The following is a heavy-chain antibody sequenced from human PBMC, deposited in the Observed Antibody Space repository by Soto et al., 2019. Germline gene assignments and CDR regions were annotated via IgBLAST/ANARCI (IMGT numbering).Heavy chain of an antibody. V-gene: IGHV4-4*02. CDR2: IYHSGST. J-gene: IGHJ6*02. CDR3: ACSGTSSSTSPGYYYYGMDV. CDR1: GGSISSSNW. D-gene: IGHD2-2*01. Sequence: SETLSLTCTVSGGSISSSNWWSWVRQPPGKGLEWIGEIYHSGSTNYNPSLKSRVTISVDKSKNQFSLKLSSVTAADTAVYYCACSGTSSSTSPGYYYYGMDVWGQGTTVNVSS.